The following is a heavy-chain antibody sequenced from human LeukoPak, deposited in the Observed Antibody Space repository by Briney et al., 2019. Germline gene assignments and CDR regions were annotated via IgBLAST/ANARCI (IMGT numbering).Heavy chain of an antibody. CDR2: ISWNGDRK. D-gene: IGHD3-3*01. CDR1: GFTFSSYW. Sequence: RGSLRLSCAASGFTFSSYWMSWVRQAPGKVLEWVSGISWNGDRKGYADSVKGRLTISRDNAKKSLYLQMNSLRAEDTALYYCARSGVIIPTYFDYWGQGTLVTVSS. V-gene: IGHV3-20*04. J-gene: IGHJ4*02. CDR3: ARSGVIIPTYFDY.